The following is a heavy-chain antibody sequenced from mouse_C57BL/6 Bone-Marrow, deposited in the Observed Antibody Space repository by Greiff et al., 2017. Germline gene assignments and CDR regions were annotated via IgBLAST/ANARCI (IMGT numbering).Heavy chain of an antibody. V-gene: IGHV1-54*01. CDR3: ARKGLRDGSSYGFAY. D-gene: IGHD1-1*01. CDR1: GYAFTNYL. Sequence: QVQLQQSGAELVRPGTSVKVSCKASGYAFTNYLIEWVKQRPGQGLEWIGVINPGSGGTNYNEKFKGKATLTADKSSSTAYMQLSSLTSEDSAVYVCARKGLRDGSSYGFAYWGQGTLVTVSA. J-gene: IGHJ3*01. CDR2: INPGSGGT.